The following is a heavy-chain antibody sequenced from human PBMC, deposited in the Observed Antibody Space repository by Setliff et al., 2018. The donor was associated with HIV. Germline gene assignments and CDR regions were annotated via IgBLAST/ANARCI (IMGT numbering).Heavy chain of an antibody. V-gene: IGHV3-49*04. CDR2: IRSEGYGGTT. Sequence: PGGSLRLSCTASGFTFGDYAMAWVRQAPGKGLDWVAFIRSEGYGGTTENAASVKGRFTISRDDSKSVAYLQMNSLQTEDTAVYYCSRWGGRQMGAPDYWGQGTLVTVSS. CDR1: GFTFGDYA. CDR3: SRWGGRQMGAPDY. D-gene: IGHD1-26*01. J-gene: IGHJ4*02.